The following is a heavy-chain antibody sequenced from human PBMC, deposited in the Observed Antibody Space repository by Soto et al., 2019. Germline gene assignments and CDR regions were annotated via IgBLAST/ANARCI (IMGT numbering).Heavy chain of an antibody. CDR2: IYYDGSA. J-gene: IGHJ4*02. V-gene: IGHV4-39*01. D-gene: IGHD2-2*01. Sequence: PSETLSLTCTVSGGSISSSSYYWGCIRQPPGKGLEWIGSIYYDGSAYYNPSLKSRVTISLDTSKNQFSLNLSSVTAADTGVYYCARRYCSSSSCFFDYWGQGALVTVSS. CDR1: GGSISSSSYY. CDR3: ARRYCSSSSCFFDY.